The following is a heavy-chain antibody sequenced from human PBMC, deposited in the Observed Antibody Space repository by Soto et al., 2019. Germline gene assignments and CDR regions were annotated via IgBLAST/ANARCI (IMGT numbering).Heavy chain of an antibody. J-gene: IGHJ6*02. Sequence: PGGSLRLSCAASGFTFSSYGMHWVRQAPGKGLEWVAVISYDGSNKYYADSVKGRFTISRDNAKNSLYLQLNSLRAEDTAMYYCARERRLTTPYYYYVTDVWGQGTTVTVSS. CDR1: GFTFSSYG. V-gene: IGHV3-30*03. CDR3: ARERRLTTPYYYYVTDV. D-gene: IGHD4-4*01. CDR2: ISYDGSNK.